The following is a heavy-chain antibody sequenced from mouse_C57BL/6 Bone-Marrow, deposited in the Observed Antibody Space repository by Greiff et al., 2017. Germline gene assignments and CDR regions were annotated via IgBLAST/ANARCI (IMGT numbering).Heavy chain of an antibody. D-gene: IGHD2-1*01. CDR1: GYTFTDYE. V-gene: IGHV1-15*01. J-gene: IGHJ3*01. Sequence: VQLQQSGAELVRPGASVTLSCKASGYTFTDYEMHWVKQTPVHGLEWIGAIDPETGGTAYNQKFKDKAILTADKSSSTAYMELRSLTSEDSAVYYCTNLLWSFAYWGQGTLVTVSA. CDR2: IDPETGGT. CDR3: TNLLWSFAY.